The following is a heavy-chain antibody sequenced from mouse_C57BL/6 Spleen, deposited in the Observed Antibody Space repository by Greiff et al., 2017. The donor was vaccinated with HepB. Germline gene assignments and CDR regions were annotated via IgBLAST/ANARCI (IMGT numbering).Heavy chain of an antibody. CDR1: GFTFNTYA. Sequence: EADGGLVQPKGSLKLSCAASGFTFNTYAMHWVRQAPGKGLEWVARIRSKSSNYATYYADSVKDRFTISRDDSQSMLYLQMNNLKTEDTAMYYCVRDGGVSYYFDYWGQGTTLTVSS. CDR3: VRDGGVSYYFDY. V-gene: IGHV10-3*01. D-gene: IGHD2-10*02. J-gene: IGHJ2*01. CDR2: IRSKSSNYAT.